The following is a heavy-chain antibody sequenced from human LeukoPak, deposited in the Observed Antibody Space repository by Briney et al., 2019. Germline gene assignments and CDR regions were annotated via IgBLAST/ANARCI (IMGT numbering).Heavy chain of an antibody. CDR1: GFTFSSYA. CDR2: ISYDGSNK. J-gene: IGHJ4*02. D-gene: IGHD6-19*01. CDR3: AKELGGWYPYYFDY. V-gene: IGHV3-30-3*01. Sequence: GGSLRLSCAASGFTFSSYAMHWVRQAPGKGLEWVAVISYDGSNKYYADSVKGRFTISRDNSKNTLYLQMNSLRAEDTAVYYCAKELGGWYPYYFDYWGQGTLVTVSS.